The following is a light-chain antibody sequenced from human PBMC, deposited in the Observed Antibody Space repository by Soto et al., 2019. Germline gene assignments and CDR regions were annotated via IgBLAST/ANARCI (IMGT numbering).Light chain of an antibody. CDR1: QSISSW. V-gene: IGKV1-5*03. Sequence: DIQMTQSPSTLSASVGDRVTITCRASQSISSWLAWYQQKPGKAPKLLIQKASSLESGVPSRFSGSGSGTEFTLTISSLQPDDFATYYCQQYNIFSPTFGQGTKLEIK. CDR3: QQYNIFSPT. CDR2: KAS. J-gene: IGKJ2*01.